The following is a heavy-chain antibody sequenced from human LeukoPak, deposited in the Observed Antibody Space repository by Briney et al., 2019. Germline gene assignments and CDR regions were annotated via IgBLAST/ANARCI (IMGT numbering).Heavy chain of an antibody. CDR3: ARDWRDSSGKFPNDAFDI. V-gene: IGHV3-48*01. CDR2: ISHSSGTI. Sequence: PGGSLRLSCAASGFTFSSYSMNWVRQAPGKGLEWVAYISHSSGTIYYADSVKGRFTISRDNAKKSLYLQMNSLRAEDSAVYYCARDWRDSSGKFPNDAFDIWGQGTMVTVSS. D-gene: IGHD3-22*01. CDR1: GFTFSSYS. J-gene: IGHJ3*02.